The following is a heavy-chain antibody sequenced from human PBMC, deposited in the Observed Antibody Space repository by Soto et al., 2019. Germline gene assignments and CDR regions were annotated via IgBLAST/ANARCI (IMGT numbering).Heavy chain of an antibody. V-gene: IGHV1-18*01. CDR3: ARDLGGWPDY. CDR1: GYTFTSYG. CDR2: INACNGNT. J-gene: IGHJ4*02. Sequence: ASVKVSCKASGYTFTSYGISWVRQAPGQGLEWMGWINACNGNTKYSQKFQGRVTITRDTSASTAYMELSSLRPEDTAVYYCARDLGGWPDYWGQGTLVTVSS. D-gene: IGHD2-15*01.